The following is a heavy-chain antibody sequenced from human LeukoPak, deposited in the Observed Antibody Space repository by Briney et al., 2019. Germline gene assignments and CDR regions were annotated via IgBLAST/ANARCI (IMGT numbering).Heavy chain of an antibody. CDR3: AREAYASGSFRTDYYYMDV. V-gene: IGHV1-2*02. CDR2: ISPTSGGT. D-gene: IGHD3-10*01. CDR1: GYTFTGYY. J-gene: IGHJ6*03. Sequence: ASVKVSCKASGYTFTGYYMHWVRQAPGQGLEWMGWISPTSGGTNYAQKFQGRVTMTRDTSISTAYMELSRLRSDDTAVYYCAREAYASGSFRTDYYYMDVWGKGTTVTVSS.